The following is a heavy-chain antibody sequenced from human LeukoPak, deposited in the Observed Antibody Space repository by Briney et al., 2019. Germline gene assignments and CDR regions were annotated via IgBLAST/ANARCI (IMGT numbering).Heavy chain of an antibody. J-gene: IGHJ4*02. V-gene: IGHV4-34*01. Sequence: SETLSLTCGVCGESFSGFYGTGIRQPPGRGLEWIGEINDSGTTNYNPSLKSRVTISIDTSKNQFSLKLSSVTAADTAIYYCARSDGTLPYWGQGTPVAPSS. CDR2: INDSGTT. CDR1: GESFSGFY. CDR3: ARSDGTLPY. D-gene: IGHD2-15*01.